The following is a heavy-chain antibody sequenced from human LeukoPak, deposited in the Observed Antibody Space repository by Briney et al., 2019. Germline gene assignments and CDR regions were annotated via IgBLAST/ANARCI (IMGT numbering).Heavy chain of an antibody. CDR2: ISYDGSNK. Sequence: EGSLRLSCAASGFTFSSYAMHWVRQAPGKGLEWVAVISYDGSNKYYADSVKGRFTISRDNSKNTLYLQMNSLRAEDTAVYYCAKDGWSDSSSWAAFDYWGQGTLVTVSS. J-gene: IGHJ4*02. CDR3: AKDGWSDSSSWAAFDY. CDR1: GFTFSSYA. V-gene: IGHV3-30*04. D-gene: IGHD6-13*01.